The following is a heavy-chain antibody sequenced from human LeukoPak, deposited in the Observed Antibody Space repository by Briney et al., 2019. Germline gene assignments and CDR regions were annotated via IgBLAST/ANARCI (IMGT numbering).Heavy chain of an antibody. D-gene: IGHD2/OR15-2a*01. V-gene: IGHV3-23*01. Sequence: GGSLRLSCAASGFTFSDYYMSWVRQAPGKGLEWVSAISGSGGNTYYADSVKGRFTISRDNSKNTLYLQMNSLRVEDTAVYYCAKVSIWATRFFDYWGQGTLVTVSS. CDR2: ISGSGGNT. J-gene: IGHJ4*02. CDR3: AKVSIWATRFFDY. CDR1: GFTFSDYY.